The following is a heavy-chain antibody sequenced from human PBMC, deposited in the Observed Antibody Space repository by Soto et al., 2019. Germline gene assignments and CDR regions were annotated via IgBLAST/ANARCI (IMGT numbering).Heavy chain of an antibody. CDR1: GYTFTSYY. CDR3: ASKGRAVRHEDYYYGMDV. Sequence: ASVKVSCKASGYTFTSYYMHWVRQAPGQGLEWMGIINPSGGSTSYAQKFQGRVTMTRDTSTSTVYMELSSLRSEDTAVYYCASKGRAVRHEDYYYGMDVWGQGTKVTV. V-gene: IGHV1-46*01. CDR2: INPSGGST. J-gene: IGHJ6*02.